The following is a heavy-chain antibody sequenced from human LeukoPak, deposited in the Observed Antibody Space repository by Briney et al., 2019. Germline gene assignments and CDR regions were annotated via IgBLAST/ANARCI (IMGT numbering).Heavy chain of an antibody. CDR3: ARHGGTGITLIQVYYFDY. Sequence: SETLSLTCSVSGGSLSDHYWSWIRQSAGQTLEWIGRIYPSGGTNYNPSLKSRVTISVDTSKNQFSLKMSSVTAADTAVYYCARHGGTGITLIQVYYFDYWGQGTLVTVSS. V-gene: IGHV4-4*07. CDR1: GGSLSDHY. CDR2: IYPSGGT. D-gene: IGHD1/OR15-1a*01. J-gene: IGHJ4*02.